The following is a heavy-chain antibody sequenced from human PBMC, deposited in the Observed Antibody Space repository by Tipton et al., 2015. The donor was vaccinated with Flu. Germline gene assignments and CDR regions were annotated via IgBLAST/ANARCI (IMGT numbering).Heavy chain of an antibody. CDR1: GDSVRNSNYY. V-gene: IGHV4-39*07. D-gene: IGHD4/OR15-4a*01. Sequence: PGLVKPSETLSLTCGVPGDSVRNSNYYWGWIRQPPGKGLEWIGNTFHSGNTYLNPSLKSRVTISIDTSKNQFSLNLKSVTAADMAVYYCARRDYSNYVSDPKSWFDPWGQGTLVAVSS. CDR2: TFHSGNT. J-gene: IGHJ5*02. CDR3: ARRDYSNYVSDPKSWFDP.